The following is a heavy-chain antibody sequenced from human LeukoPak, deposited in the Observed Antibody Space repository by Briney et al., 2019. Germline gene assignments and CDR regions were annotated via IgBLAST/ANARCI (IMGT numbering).Heavy chain of an antibody. D-gene: IGHD6-19*01. CDR1: GFTFSSYG. Sequence: PGRSLRLSCAASGFTFSSYGMHWVRQAPGKGLEWVAVIWYDGSNKYYADSVKGRFTISRDNSKNTLYLQMNSLRAEDTAVYYCARRSSGWYGVDYWGQGTLVTVSS. CDR2: IWYDGSNK. CDR3: ARRSSGWYGVDY. J-gene: IGHJ4*02. V-gene: IGHV3-33*01.